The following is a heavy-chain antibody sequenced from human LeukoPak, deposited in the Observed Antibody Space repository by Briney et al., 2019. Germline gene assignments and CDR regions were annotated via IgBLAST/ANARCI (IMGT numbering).Heavy chain of an antibody. Sequence: ASVKVSCKASGYTFTGYYMHWVRQAPGQGLEWMGWINPNSGGTNYAQKFQGRVIMTRDTSISTAYMELSRLRSDDTAVYYCARDPLYCSGGSCYNWFDPWGQGTLVTVSS. CDR3: ARDPLYCSGGSCYNWFDP. D-gene: IGHD2-15*01. CDR2: INPNSGGT. V-gene: IGHV1-2*02. J-gene: IGHJ5*02. CDR1: GYTFTGYY.